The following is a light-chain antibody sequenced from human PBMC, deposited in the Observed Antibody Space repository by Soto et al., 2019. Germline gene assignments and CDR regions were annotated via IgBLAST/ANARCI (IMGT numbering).Light chain of an antibody. CDR1: QSVSNNY. V-gene: IGKV3-20*01. CDR2: GAS. Sequence: GPLGITPVASATHSYRASQSVSNNYLAWCQQKPGQAPRLLIYGASNRATGIPDRFSGSGSGTDFTLTISRLEPEDFAVYYCQQYGSSGTFGQGTKVDIK. CDR3: QQYGSSGT. J-gene: IGKJ1*01.